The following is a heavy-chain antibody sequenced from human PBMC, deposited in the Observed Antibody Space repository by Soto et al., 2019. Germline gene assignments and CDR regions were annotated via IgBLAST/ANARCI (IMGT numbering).Heavy chain of an antibody. CDR3: ATRITVFGLLIPPFDP. J-gene: IGHJ5*02. V-gene: IGHV4-39*07. D-gene: IGHD3-3*01. Sequence: PSETLSLTCTVSGVSINNSDFLWGWVRQPPGKALEWIGEINHTGGTHYNPSLKSRVTMSVDTSKNQFSLRLSSVTAADTAIYYCATRITVFGLLIPPFDPWGQGTQVTVSS. CDR1: GVSINNSDFL. CDR2: INHTGGT.